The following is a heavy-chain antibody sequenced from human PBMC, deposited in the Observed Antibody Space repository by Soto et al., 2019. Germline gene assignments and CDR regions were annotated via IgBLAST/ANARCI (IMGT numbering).Heavy chain of an antibody. D-gene: IGHD3-10*01. Sequence: ASVKVSCKNFCYTFFTYGISWGRQAPGQGLEWMGWINVYNGNTNYAQNLQDRVTLTTDTSTNTAYMELRSLRSDDTAVYFCARGGYYGSGSYYIYFDFWGQGTLVTVSS. CDR2: INVYNGNT. J-gene: IGHJ4*02. V-gene: IGHV1-18*01. CDR3: ARGGYYGSGSYYIYFDF. CDR1: CYTFFTYG.